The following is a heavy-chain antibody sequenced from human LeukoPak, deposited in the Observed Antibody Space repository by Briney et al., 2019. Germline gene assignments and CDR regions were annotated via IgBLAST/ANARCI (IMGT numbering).Heavy chain of an antibody. V-gene: IGHV3-23*01. CDR1: GFSFSTSA. CDR3: AQKTPGSNRFEY. Sequence: GGSLRLSCAASGFSFSTSAMNWVRQAPGKGLEWVSVIGGRGDSTYYADFVKGRFTISRDNSKSTVFLQMNGLRAEDTAVYYCAQKTPGSNRFEYWGQGTLVAVSS. J-gene: IGHJ4*02. CDR2: IGGRGDST. D-gene: IGHD3-10*01.